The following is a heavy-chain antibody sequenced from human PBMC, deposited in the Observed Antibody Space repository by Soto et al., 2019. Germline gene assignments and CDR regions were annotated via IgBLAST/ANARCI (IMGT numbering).Heavy chain of an antibody. CDR2: INSDGSST. CDR1: GFTFSSYA. J-gene: IGHJ4*02. V-gene: IGHV3-74*01. CDR3: ARDQGYCSGGSCYVAGY. Sequence: GGSLRLSCAASGFTFSSYAMTWVRQAPGKGLEWVSRINSDGSSTGYADSVMGRFTISRDNAKNTLYLQMNSLRAEDTAVYYCARDQGYCSGGSCYVAGYWGQGTLVTVSS. D-gene: IGHD2-15*01.